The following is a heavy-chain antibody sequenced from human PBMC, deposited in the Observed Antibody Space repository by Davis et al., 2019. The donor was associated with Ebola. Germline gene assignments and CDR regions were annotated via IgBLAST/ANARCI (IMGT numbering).Heavy chain of an antibody. CDR2: ISSSSTYT. D-gene: IGHD3-9*01. CDR1: GFTFGDYY. Sequence: GGSLRLSCAASGFTFGDYYMSWIRQAPGKGLEWVSYISSSSTYTNYADSVKGRFTVSRDNAKSSLYLQMNSLRAEDTALYHCARVNALTGYSRFDPWGQGTQVTVSS. J-gene: IGHJ5*02. V-gene: IGHV3-11*05. CDR3: ARVNALTGYSRFDP.